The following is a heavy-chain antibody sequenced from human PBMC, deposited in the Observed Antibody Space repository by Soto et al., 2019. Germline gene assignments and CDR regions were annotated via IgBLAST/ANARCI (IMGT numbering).Heavy chain of an antibody. CDR1: GFTFTSYW. V-gene: IGHV3-7*04. Sequence: EVQLVESGGGLVQPVGSLRLSCAAFGFTFTSYWMTWVRQAPGKGLEWVANIKQDGGEKYYVGSVKGRFTISRDNGENSLYLQWASLRAEDAAVYYCARGAFPTRGPYPLDYWGEGTLVTVSS. D-gene: IGHD3-16*02. CDR3: ARGAFPTRGPYPLDY. CDR2: IKQDGGEK. J-gene: IGHJ4*02.